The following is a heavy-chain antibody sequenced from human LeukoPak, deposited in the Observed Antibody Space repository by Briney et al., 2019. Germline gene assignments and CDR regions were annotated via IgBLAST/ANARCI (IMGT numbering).Heavy chain of an antibody. Sequence: GGSLRLSCAASGFTVSNNYMSWVRQAPGKGLEWVSVIHSGGTTHYADSVKGRFTISRDNSKNTLYLQMNSLRAEDTAVYYCARRLAYGDSADYWGQGTLVTVSS. V-gene: IGHV3-53*01. CDR1: GFTVSNNY. CDR2: IHSGGTT. CDR3: ARRLAYGDSADY. J-gene: IGHJ4*02. D-gene: IGHD4-17*01.